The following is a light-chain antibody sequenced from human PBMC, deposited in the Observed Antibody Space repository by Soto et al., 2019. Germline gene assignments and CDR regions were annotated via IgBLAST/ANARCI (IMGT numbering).Light chain of an antibody. CDR2: VAS. CDR3: QQYNNWPWT. J-gene: IGKJ1*01. CDR1: QSISDT. Sequence: ETVITQAPATLSVSPGGRATLSCRASQSISDTLAWYQQKPGQAPRLLIHVASTRATGFPARFSGSGSGTDFTLTISSLQSEDFAVYYCQQYNNWPWTFGQGTKVDIK. V-gene: IGKV3-15*01.